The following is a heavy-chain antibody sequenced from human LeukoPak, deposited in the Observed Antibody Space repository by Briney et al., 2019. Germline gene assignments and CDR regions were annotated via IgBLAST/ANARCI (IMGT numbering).Heavy chain of an antibody. CDR3: AIGGCSSTSCLKD. D-gene: IGHD2-2*01. CDR2: INHSGST. J-gene: IGHJ4*02. CDR1: GGSFSGYY. V-gene: IGHV4-34*01. Sequence: KPSETLSLTCAVYGGSFSGYYWSWIRQPPGKGLEWIGEINHSGSTNYNPSLKSRVTISVDTSKNPFSLKLSSVTAADTAVYYCAIGGCSSTSCLKDWGQGTLVTVSS.